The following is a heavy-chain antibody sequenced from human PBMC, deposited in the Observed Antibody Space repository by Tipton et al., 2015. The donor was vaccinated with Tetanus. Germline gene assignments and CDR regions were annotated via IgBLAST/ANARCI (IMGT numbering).Heavy chain of an antibody. CDR2: VHPSGST. D-gene: IGHD3-22*01. J-gene: IGHJ4*02. CDR1: GGTFSNYY. CDR3: ARGIVAYKSVNY. V-gene: IGHV4-34*01. Sequence: TLSLTCAVYGGTFSNYYWSWIRQPPGKGLEWIGEVHPSGSTSYNPSLESRVTISKDTTQNQFSLTLTSLTAANTSVYFRARGIVAYKSVNYWGQGPLVTVSS.